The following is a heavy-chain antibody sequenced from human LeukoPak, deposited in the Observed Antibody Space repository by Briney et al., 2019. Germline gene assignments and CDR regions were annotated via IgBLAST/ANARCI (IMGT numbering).Heavy chain of an antibody. D-gene: IGHD3-9*01. Sequence: ALVKVSCKASGYTFTSYDINWVRQATGQGLEWMGWMNPNSGNTGYAQKFQGRVTMTRNTSISTAYMELSSLRSEDTAVYYCARGGGGPYDILTGQLDYWGQGTLVTVSS. J-gene: IGHJ4*02. CDR1: GYTFTSYD. CDR3: ARGGGGPYDILTGQLDY. V-gene: IGHV1-8*01. CDR2: MNPNSGNT.